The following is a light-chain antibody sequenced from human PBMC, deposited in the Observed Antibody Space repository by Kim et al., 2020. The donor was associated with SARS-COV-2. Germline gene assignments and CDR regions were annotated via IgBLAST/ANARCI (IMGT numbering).Light chain of an antibody. J-gene: IGLJ3*02. V-gene: IGLV4-69*01. CDR3: QTCGSGIQV. CDR1: SGHSNYA. CDR2: LNSDGSH. Sequence: QLVLTQSPSASATLGASVKLTCTLSSGHSNYAIAWHQQKPEKGPRYLMKLNSDGSHSKGDGIPDRFSGSSAGTERYLTISSLQSEDEADYYCQTCGSGIQVFGGGTQLTVL.